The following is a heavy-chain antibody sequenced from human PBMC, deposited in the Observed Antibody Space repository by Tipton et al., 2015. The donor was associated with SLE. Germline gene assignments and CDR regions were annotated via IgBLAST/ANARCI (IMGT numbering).Heavy chain of an antibody. CDR1: GGSFTGYS. Sequence: LRLSCALYGGSFTGYSWSWIRQPPGKGLQWIGDISHSGSTNYSPSLKGRVAISIDTSKDQFSLKVNSVTSADTAVYFCARSPGYSSSWYNSWGQGTLVTVSS. D-gene: IGHD6-13*01. V-gene: IGHV4-34*01. CDR2: ISHSGST. J-gene: IGHJ5*01. CDR3: ARSPGYSSSWYNS.